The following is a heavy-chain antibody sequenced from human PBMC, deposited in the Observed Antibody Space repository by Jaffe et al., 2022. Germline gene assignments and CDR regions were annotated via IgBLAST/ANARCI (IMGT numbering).Heavy chain of an antibody. CDR2: IYYSGST. Sequence: QVQLQESGPGLVKPSETLSLTCTVSGGSISSYYWSWIRQPPGKGLEWIGYIYYSGSTNYNPSLKSRVTISVDTSKNQFSLKLSSVTAADTAVYYCARDSSGILFDYWGQGTLVTVSS. D-gene: IGHD1-26*01. CDR3: ARDSSGILFDY. V-gene: IGHV4-59*01. J-gene: IGHJ4*02. CDR1: GGSISSYY.